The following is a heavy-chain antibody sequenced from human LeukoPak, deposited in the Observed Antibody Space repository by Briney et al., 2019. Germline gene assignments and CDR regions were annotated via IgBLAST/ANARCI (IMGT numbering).Heavy chain of an antibody. J-gene: IGHJ6*03. CDR1: GFTFRSYG. CDR3: ARDTVTIYYYYMDV. Sequence: GRSLRLSCGASGFTFRSYGMHWVRQAPGKGLEWVAVIWNGGSKKYYADSVKGRFTISRDNAKNSLYLQMNSLRAEDTAVYYCARDTVTIYYYYMDVWGKGTTVTVSS. V-gene: IGHV3-33*01. CDR2: IWNGGSKK. D-gene: IGHD4-11*01.